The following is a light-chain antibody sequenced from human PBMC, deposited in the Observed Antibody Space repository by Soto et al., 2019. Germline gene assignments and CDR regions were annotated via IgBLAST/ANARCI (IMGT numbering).Light chain of an antibody. CDR1: EAISGS. V-gene: IGKV1-27*01. J-gene: IGKJ5*01. CDR3: QQHNSSPMT. CDR2: DTS. Sequence: MTQSPSPLCLSPGDRVTLTCRASEAISGSLAWYQQRPGQPPRLLIYDTSTMQTGVPARFSGSGSGTDFTLTISGLEPADVGIYYCQQHNSSPMTFGPGTRLDI.